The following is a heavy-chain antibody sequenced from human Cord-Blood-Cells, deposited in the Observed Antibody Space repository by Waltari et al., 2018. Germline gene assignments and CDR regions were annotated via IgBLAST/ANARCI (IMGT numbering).Heavy chain of an antibody. CDR3: ARRYCSGGSCYSDFDY. CDR2: INHSGST. D-gene: IGHD2-15*01. V-gene: IGHV4-34*01. J-gene: IGHJ4*02. Sequence: QVQLHQWGAGLLTPSESLSLTCAVYGGSFSGSYWSWIRQPPGKGLEWIGEINHSGSTNYNPSLKSRVTISVDTSKNQFSLKLSSVTAADTAVYYCARRYCSGGSCYSDFDYWGQGTLVTVSS. CDR1: GGSFSGSY.